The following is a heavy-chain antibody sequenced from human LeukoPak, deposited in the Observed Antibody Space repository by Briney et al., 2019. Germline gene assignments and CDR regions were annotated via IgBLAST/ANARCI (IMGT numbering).Heavy chain of an antibody. Sequence: GGSLRLSCAASGFTFSSYAMHWVRQAPGKGLEWVAVISYDGSNKYYADSAKGRFTISRDNSKNTLYLQMNSLRAEDTAVYYCARDNGYDILTGVDVWGQGTTVTVSS. CDR1: GFTFSSYA. CDR2: ISYDGSNK. V-gene: IGHV3-30-3*01. CDR3: ARDNGYDILTGVDV. D-gene: IGHD3-9*01. J-gene: IGHJ6*02.